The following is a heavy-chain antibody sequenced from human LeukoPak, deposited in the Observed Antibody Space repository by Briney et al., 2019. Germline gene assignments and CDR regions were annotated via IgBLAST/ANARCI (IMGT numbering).Heavy chain of an antibody. CDR3: ARFGVRGVKIDY. CDR1: GYSLSSGYS. V-gene: IGHV4-38-2*01. CDR2: IYHSGST. Sequence: SETLSLTCAVSGYSLSSGYSWGWIGRPPGKGLEWIGSIYHSGSTYYNPSLKSRVTISVDTSKNPFSLKLSSVTAADTAVYYCARFGVRGVKIDYWGQETLVTVSS. D-gene: IGHD3-10*01. J-gene: IGHJ4*02.